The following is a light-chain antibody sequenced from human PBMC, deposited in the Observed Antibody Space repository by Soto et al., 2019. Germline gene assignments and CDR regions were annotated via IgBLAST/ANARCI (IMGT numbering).Light chain of an antibody. CDR3: QQPGNWPPT. Sequence: EIVLTQSPATLSLSPGERATLSCRASQSVSSYLAWYQHKPGQAPRLLIYYASNRATFIPARFSGSGCGTDFTLTISSLEPEDFAVYYCQQPGNWPPTFCQGTKLEIK. CDR1: QSVSSY. CDR2: YAS. J-gene: IGKJ1*01. V-gene: IGKV3-11*01.